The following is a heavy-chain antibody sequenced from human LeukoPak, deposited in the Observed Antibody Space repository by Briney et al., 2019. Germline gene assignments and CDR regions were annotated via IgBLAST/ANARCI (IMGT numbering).Heavy chain of an antibody. CDR1: GYTFTVYY. CDR3: ARGGYGSSWGVDY. CDR2: IDPNSGGT. V-gene: IGHV1-2*02. J-gene: IGHJ4*02. D-gene: IGHD6-19*01. Sequence: ASVKVSCKASGYTFTVYYIYRVRQAPGQGLEWLGWIDPNSGGTNNAQKFQGRVTMTRDKSTSTAYMELTRLRYDDTAVYYCARGGYGSSWGVDYWGQGTTVTVSS.